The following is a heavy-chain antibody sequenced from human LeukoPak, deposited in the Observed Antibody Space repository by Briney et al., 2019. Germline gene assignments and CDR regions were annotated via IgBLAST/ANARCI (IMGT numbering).Heavy chain of an antibody. Sequence: PGGSLRLSCAASGFTVSSNYMSWVRQAPGKGLEWVSVIYSGGSTYYADSVKGRFTISRDNSKNTLYLQMNSLRAEDTAVYYCARDQPLAVAGAFDYWGQGTLVTVSS. CDR2: IYSGGST. CDR1: GFTVSSNY. V-gene: IGHV3-66*01. CDR3: ARDQPLAVAGAFDY. D-gene: IGHD6-19*01. J-gene: IGHJ4*02.